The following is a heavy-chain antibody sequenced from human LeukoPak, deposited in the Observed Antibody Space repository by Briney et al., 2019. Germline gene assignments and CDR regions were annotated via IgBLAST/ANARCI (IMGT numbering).Heavy chain of an antibody. J-gene: IGHJ5*02. V-gene: IGHV1-2*02. Sequence: ASVKVSCKTSGYTFTGYYMHWVRQAPGQGLEWVGWIHPNSGGTNYAQKFQGRVTMTIDTSISTAYMEMSRLTSDDTAVYYCARDFSYCSGGSCYPNYFDPWGQGTLVTVSS. CDR1: GYTFTGYY. CDR3: ARDFSYCSGGSCYPNYFDP. D-gene: IGHD2-15*01. CDR2: IHPNSGGT.